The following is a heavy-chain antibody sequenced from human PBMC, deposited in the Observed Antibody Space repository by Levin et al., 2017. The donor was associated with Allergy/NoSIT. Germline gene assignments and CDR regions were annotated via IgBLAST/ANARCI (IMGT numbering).Heavy chain of an antibody. D-gene: IGHD2-2*01. CDR1: GYTFTSYY. Sequence: GESLKISCKASGYTFTSYYIHWVRQAPGQGLEWMGIINPSGGSTTYAQKFQGRVTMTRDTSTSTVYMELSSLRSEDTAVYYCARAPYQTKIDNWGQGTLVTVSS. J-gene: IGHJ4*02. CDR2: INPSGGST. V-gene: IGHV1-46*03. CDR3: ARAPYQTKIDN.